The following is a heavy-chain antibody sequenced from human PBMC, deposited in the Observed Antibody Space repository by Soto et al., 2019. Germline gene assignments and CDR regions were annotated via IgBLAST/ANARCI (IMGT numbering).Heavy chain of an antibody. Sequence: QDQLVQSGPEVKKPGASVKVSCKASGYTFVNYGIIWVRQAPGQGLEWMGWISANNGKTNYAQKFQDRVTMTTDTPSNTAYMDLRSLRSDDTALFYCARGGRMSANTLAFDIWGQGTMVTVSS. CDR1: GYTFVNYG. CDR2: ISANNGKT. V-gene: IGHV1-18*01. J-gene: IGHJ3*02. D-gene: IGHD3-16*01. CDR3: ARGGRMSANTLAFDI.